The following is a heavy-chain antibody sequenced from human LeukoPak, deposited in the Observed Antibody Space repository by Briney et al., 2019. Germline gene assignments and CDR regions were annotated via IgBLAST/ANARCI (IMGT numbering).Heavy chain of an antibody. CDR2: SNWNGART. J-gene: IGHJ4*02. V-gene: IGHV3-20*04. CDR1: GFPFDDYG. Sequence: GGSLRLSCAASGFPFDDYGMTWVRQAPGKGLEWVSDSNWNGARTGYADSVKGRFTISRDNAKNSLYLQMNSLTAEDTALYYCARADWVYAMVNSLDYWGQGTLVTVSS. CDR3: ARADWVYAMVNSLDY. D-gene: IGHD5-18*01.